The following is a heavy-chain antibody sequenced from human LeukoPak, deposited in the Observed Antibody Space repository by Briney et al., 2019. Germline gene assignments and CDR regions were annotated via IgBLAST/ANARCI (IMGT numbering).Heavy chain of an antibody. CDR2: LSTYNGKT. CDR1: GYTFTSYA. Sequence: ASVKVSCKAAGYTFTSYAISWVRQAPGQGLEWMGWLSTYNGKTNYAQKFQGRVIMTTETSASTVYMELNILTSDDTAVYYCTRDHCGTTSCNAFEIWGQGTMVTVSS. D-gene: IGHD2-2*01. V-gene: IGHV1-18*01. CDR3: TRDHCGTTSCNAFEI. J-gene: IGHJ3*02.